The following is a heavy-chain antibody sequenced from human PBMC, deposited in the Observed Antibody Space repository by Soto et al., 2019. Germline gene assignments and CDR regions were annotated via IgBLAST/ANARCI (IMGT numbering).Heavy chain of an antibody. CDR2: IYYSGST. CDR3: ARGIKTTAPGY. D-gene: IGHD4-4*01. CDR1: GGSISSGGYY. J-gene: IGHJ4*02. V-gene: IGHV4-31*03. Sequence: SETLSLTCTVSGGSISSGGYYWSWIRQHPGKGLEWIGYIYYSGSTYYNPSLKSRVTISVDTSKDQFSLKLSSVTAADTAVYYCARGIKTTAPGYWGQGTLVTVSS.